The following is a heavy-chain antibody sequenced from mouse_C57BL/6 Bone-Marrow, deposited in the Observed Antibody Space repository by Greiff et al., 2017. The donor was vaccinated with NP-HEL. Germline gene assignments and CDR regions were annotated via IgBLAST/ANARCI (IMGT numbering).Heavy chain of an antibody. J-gene: IGHJ2*01. Sequence: VQLQQSGPVLVKPGASVKMSCKASGYTFTDYYMNWVKQSHGKSLEWIGVINPYNGGTSYNQKFKGKATLTVDKSSSTAYMELNSLTSEDSAVYYCARRMAYSNYDYWGQGTTLTVSS. CDR1: GYTFTDYY. CDR2: INPYNGGT. CDR3: ARRMAYSNYDY. D-gene: IGHD2-5*01. V-gene: IGHV1-19*01.